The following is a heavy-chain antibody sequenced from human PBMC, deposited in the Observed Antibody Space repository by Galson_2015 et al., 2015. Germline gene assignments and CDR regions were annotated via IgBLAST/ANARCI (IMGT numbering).Heavy chain of an antibody. CDR1: GGTFSSYA. CDR2: IIPIFSTA. CDR3: ASRFWSGYVFDP. J-gene: IGHJ5*02. V-gene: IGHV1-69*13. D-gene: IGHD3-3*01. Sequence: SVKVSCKASGGTFSSYAISWVRQAPGQGLEWMGGIIPIFSTANYAQKFQGRVTITADESTSTAYMELSSLRSEDTAVYYCASRFWSGYVFDPWGQGTLVTVSS.